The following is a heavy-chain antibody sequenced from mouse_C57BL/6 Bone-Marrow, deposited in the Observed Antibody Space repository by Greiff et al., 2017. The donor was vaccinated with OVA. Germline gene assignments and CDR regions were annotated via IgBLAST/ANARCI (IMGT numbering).Heavy chain of an antibody. CDR2: IDPDTGGT. Sequence: QVQLQQSGAELVRPGASVTLSCKASGYTFTDYEMHWVKQTPVHGLEWIGAIDPDTGGTAYNQKFKGKAILTADKSSSTAYMELRSLTSEDSAVYYCTRVPGCAYWGQGTLVTVSA. V-gene: IGHV1-15*01. CDR3: TRVPGCAY. J-gene: IGHJ3*01. CDR1: GYTFTDYE.